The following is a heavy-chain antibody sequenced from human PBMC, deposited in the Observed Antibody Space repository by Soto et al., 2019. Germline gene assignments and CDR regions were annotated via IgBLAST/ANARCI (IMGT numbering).Heavy chain of an antibody. CDR2: ISAYNGNT. CDR1: GYTFNSYG. D-gene: IGHD4-17*01. V-gene: IGHV1-18*01. J-gene: IGHJ4*02. CDR3: ARDRTSRDYGDYELAY. Sequence: ASVKVSCKASGYTFNSYGISWVRQAPGQGLEWMGWISAYNGNTNYAQKIQGRVTMTTDPYTTTAYMELSNLRSDDTAVYYCARDRTSRDYGDYELAYWCQGTLVTVSS.